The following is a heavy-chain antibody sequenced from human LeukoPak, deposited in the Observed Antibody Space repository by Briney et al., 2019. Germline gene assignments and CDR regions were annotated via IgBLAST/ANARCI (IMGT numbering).Heavy chain of an antibody. Sequence: SETLSLTCTVSGGSISSYYWSWLRQAPGKGLEWIGYIYHSGSTNYNPSLKSRVSISVDKSKNQFSLKLSSVTAADTAVYYCARGNGGNSFGYWGQGTLVTVSS. V-gene: IGHV4-59*01. CDR1: GGSISSYY. D-gene: IGHD4-23*01. CDR3: ARGNGGNSFGY. J-gene: IGHJ4*02. CDR2: IYHSGST.